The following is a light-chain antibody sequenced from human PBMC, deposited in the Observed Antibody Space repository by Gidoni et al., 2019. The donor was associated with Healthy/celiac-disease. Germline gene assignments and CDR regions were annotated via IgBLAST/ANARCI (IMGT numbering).Light chain of an antibody. CDR1: AVPKQY. CDR2: KDS. CDR3: QSADSSGTYVV. V-gene: IGLV3-25*02. J-gene: IGLJ2*01. Sequence: SYELTQPPSVSVSPGQTARITCSGDAVPKQYAYWYQQKPGQAPVLVIYKDSERLSWIPVRFCGSSSGTTVTLTIRRVQAEDEADYYCQSADSSGTYVVFGGGTKLTVL.